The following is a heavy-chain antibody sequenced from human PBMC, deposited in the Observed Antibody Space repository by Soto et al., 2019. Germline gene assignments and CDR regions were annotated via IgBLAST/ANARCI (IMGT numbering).Heavy chain of an antibody. V-gene: IGHV4-34*01. D-gene: IGHD3-10*01. J-gene: IGHJ6*02. Sequence: SETLSLTCAVYGGSFSGYYWSWIRQPPGKGLEWIGEINHSGSTNYNPSLKSRVTISVDTSKNQFSLKLSSVTAADTAVYYCARMVTYYYGSGSRVQLPYYYYGMDVWGQGTTVTV. CDR3: ARMVTYYYGSGSRVQLPYYYYGMDV. CDR1: GGSFSGYY. CDR2: INHSGST.